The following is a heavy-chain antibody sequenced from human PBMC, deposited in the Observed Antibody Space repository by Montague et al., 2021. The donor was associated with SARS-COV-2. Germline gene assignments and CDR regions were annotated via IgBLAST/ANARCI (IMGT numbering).Heavy chain of an antibody. CDR1: GGSISSYY. Sequence: SETLSLTCTVSGGSISSYYWSWIRQPPGRGLQLIGYISYSGSTNYNPSPKIRVTISVDTSKNHFPLRLSLVTAAATAVYYCANFRRTQLLFGRLYYGMDVWGQGTTVTVSS. V-gene: IGHV4-59*01. CDR2: ISYSGST. D-gene: IGHD2-2*01. J-gene: IGHJ6*02. CDR3: ANFRRTQLLFGRLYYGMDV.